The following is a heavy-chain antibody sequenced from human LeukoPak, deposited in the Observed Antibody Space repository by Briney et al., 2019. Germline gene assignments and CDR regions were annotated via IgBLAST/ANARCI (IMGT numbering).Heavy chain of an antibody. CDR3: ARRCIAAAGQDAFDI. CDR2: IYHSGST. J-gene: IGHJ3*02. CDR1: GGSIRSSSYY. V-gene: IGHV4-39*01. D-gene: IGHD6-13*01. Sequence: SETLSLTCTVSGGSIRSSSYYWGWIRQPPGKGLEWIGSIYHSGSTYYNPSLKSRVTISVDTSKNQFSLKLSSVTAADTAVYYCARRCIAAAGQDAFDIWGQGTMVTVSS.